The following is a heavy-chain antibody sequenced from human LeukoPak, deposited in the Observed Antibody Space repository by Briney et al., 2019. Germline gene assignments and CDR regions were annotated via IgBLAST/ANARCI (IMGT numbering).Heavy chain of an antibody. D-gene: IGHD1-26*01. CDR1: GFTFSSYA. V-gene: IGHV3-23*01. CDR2: ISGSSTST. J-gene: IGHJ4*02. CDR3: AKERQAWGVGADYFDY. Sequence: GGSLRLSCAASGFTFSSYAITWVRQAPGKGPEWVSSISGSSTSTYYAESVKGRFTISIDNSKNTLYLQMNSLRAEDSAVYYCAKERQAWGVGADYFDYWGQGTLVTVSS.